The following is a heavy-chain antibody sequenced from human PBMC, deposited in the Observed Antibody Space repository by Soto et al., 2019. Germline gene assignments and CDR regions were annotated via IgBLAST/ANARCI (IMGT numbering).Heavy chain of an antibody. CDR2: ISITGSYI. V-gene: IGHV3-21*01. CDR1: GFSFSSYT. Sequence: PGGSLRLSFAASGFSFSSYTMDWVRQAPGQGLQWVSSISITGSYIYYADSVKGRFAISRDNAQNSLYLHMNSLRAEDTALYYCERGAIRGYSYGHSDYWGQGTLVTVSS. CDR3: ERGAIRGYSYGHSDY. D-gene: IGHD5-18*01. J-gene: IGHJ4*02.